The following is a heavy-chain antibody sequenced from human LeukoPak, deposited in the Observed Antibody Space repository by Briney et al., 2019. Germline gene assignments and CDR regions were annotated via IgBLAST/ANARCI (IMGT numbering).Heavy chain of an antibody. V-gene: IGHV1-69*01. CDR1: GGAFSSNA. CDR2: IIPVFGTP. CDR3: ARTHSNQPESYYYYGLDV. J-gene: IGHJ6*02. Sequence: ASVKVSCKASGGAFSSNATTWVRQAPGQGFEWMGGIIPVFGTPDYAQKFQDRVTITADESTSTVYMEMSSLRFEDTAVYYCARTHSNQPESYYYYGLDVWGQGTTVTVSS. D-gene: IGHD1-14*01.